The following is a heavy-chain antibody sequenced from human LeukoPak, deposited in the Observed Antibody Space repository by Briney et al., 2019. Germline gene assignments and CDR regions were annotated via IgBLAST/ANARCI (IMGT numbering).Heavy chain of an antibody. V-gene: IGHV3-30*18. CDR3: AKESVAGPDDY. CDR2: TSYDGSNK. CDR1: GFTLSSYG. D-gene: IGHD6-19*01. J-gene: IGHJ4*02. Sequence: GGSLRLSCAASGFTLSSYGMHWVRQAPGKGLEWVAVTSYDGSNKYYAESVKGRFTIFRDNAKNTLYLQMNSLRVEDTAVYYCAKESVAGPDDYWGQGTLVTVSS.